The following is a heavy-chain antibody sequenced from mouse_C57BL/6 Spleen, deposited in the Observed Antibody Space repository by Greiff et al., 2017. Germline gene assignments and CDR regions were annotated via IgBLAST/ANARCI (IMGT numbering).Heavy chain of an antibody. CDR2: IDPANGNT. J-gene: IGHJ3*01. CDR3: AQGNYNGNCAAY. CDR1: GFNIKNSY. D-gene: IGHD2-1*01. V-gene: IGHV14-3*01. Sequence: EVQLQQSVAALVRPGASVKLSCTASGFNIKNSYMHWVKQRPEQGLEWIGRIDPANGNTKSAPKFQGKATITADTSSNTAYLQLSSLTSEDTAIYYCAQGNYNGNCAAYWGQGTLVTVSA.